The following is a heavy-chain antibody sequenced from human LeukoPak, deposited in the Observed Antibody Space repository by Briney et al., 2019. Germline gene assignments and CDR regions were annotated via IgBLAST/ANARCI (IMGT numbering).Heavy chain of an antibody. Sequence: APVKVSCKASDDTFVNFGISWVRQAPGQGLEWMGGINPKNLNTHYAQKFQDRVTMTTDTSTSTAYMELRNLRSDDTAVYFCASGEPDVLTGYFDDWGQGTLVTVSS. D-gene: IGHD3-9*01. CDR1: DDTFVNFG. CDR3: ASGEPDVLTGYFDD. CDR2: INPKNLNT. V-gene: IGHV1-18*01. J-gene: IGHJ4*02.